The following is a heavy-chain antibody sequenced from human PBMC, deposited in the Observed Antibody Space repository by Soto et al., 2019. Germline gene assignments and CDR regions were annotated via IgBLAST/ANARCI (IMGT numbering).Heavy chain of an antibody. CDR3: ARDVQDIVVVPAAEWRFDP. CDR1: GGSFSGYY. J-gene: IGHJ5*02. CDR2: INHSGST. D-gene: IGHD2-2*01. Sequence: LSLTCAVYGGSFSGYYWSWIRQPPGKGLEWIGEINHSGSTNYNPSLKSRVTISVDTSKNQFSLKLSSVTAADTAVYYCARDVQDIVVVPAAEWRFDPWGQGTLVTVS. V-gene: IGHV4-34*01.